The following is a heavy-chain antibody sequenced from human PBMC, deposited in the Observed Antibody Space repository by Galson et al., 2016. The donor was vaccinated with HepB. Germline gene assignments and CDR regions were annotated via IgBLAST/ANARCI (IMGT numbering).Heavy chain of an antibody. J-gene: IGHJ4*02. D-gene: IGHD4-17*01. V-gene: IGHV4-61*01. CDR1: GGSVNSGSHY. CDR2: VYHRGTP. Sequence: SETLSLTCTVSGGSVNSGSHYWRWIRQPPGKTLEWIGYVYHRGTPNYTPSPKSRLTVSVDTSKNQFSLTLTSVTAADTAVYFCARIKRPASGDYAFDSWGQGTLVTVSS. CDR3: ARIKRPASGDYAFDS.